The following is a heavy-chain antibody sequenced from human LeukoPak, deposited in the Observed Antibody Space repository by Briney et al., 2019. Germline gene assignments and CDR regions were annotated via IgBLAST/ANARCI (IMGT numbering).Heavy chain of an antibody. CDR1: GFTFRRHA. CDR2: ISYDGSDK. J-gene: IGHJ6*02. V-gene: IGHV3-30*03. Sequence: PGRSLRLSCAASGFTFRRHALHWVRQAPGKGLEWVAVISYDGSDKYYEESVKGRFSISRDNSKNTLYLQMNSLRTEDTAVYYCARDLGKAAARDYYYYYGMDVWGQGTTVTVSS. CDR3: ARDLGKAAARDYYYYYGMDV. D-gene: IGHD6-13*01.